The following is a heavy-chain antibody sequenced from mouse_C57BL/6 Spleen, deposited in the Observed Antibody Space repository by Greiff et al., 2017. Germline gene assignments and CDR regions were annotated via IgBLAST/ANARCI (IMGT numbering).Heavy chain of an antibody. J-gene: IGHJ2*01. Sequence: QVQLQQSGPELVKPGASVKISCKASGYAFSSSWMNWVKQRPGKGLEWIGRIYPGDGDTNYNGKFKGKATLTADKSSSTAYMQLSSLTSEDSAVYFCARGGGKEYYFGYRGQGTTLAVST. CDR1: GYAFSSSW. CDR2: IYPGDGDT. CDR3: ARGGGKEYYFGY. V-gene: IGHV1-82*01. D-gene: IGHD2-1*01.